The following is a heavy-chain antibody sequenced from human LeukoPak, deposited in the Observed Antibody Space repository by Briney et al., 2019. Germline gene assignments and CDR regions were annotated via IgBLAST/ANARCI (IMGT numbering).Heavy chain of an antibody. D-gene: IGHD2-21*02. V-gene: IGHV1-58*01. CDR1: GFTFTSSA. CDR2: IVVGSGNT. CDR3: ARDRSEAYCGGDCYSANYYYYGMDV. J-gene: IGHJ6*02. Sequence: SVKVSCKASGFTFTSSAVQWVRQARGQRLEWIGWIVVGSGNTNYAQKFQERVTITRDMSTSTAYMELSSLRSEDTAVYYCARDRSEAYCGGDCYSANYYYYGMDVWGQGTTVTVSS.